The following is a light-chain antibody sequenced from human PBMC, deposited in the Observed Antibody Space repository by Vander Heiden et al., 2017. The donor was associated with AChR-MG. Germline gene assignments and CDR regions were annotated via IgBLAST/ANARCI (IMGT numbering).Light chain of an antibody. CDR3: HEYYSAPLT. Sequence: DIQMTQSASSLSASVGERVTITCRASQGISNDLAWYQQKPGKVPKLLIYAASTLQSGVPSRFSGSGSGTDFTLTISSLQPEDVATYYCHEYYSAPLTFCGGTKVEIK. V-gene: IGKV1-27*01. J-gene: IGKJ4*01. CDR2: AAS. CDR1: QGISND.